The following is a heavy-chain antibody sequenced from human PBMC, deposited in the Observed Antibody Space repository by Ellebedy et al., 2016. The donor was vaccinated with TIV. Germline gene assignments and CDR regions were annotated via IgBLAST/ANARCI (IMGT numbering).Heavy chain of an antibody. V-gene: IGHV4-59*01. J-gene: IGHJ5*02. D-gene: IGHD6-19*01. Sequence: MPSETLSLTCTVSGGSISSYYWSWIRQPPGKGLEWIGYIYYSGSTNYNPSLKSRGTISVDTSKNQFSLKLSSVTAADTAVYYCARGYSSGWYNWFDPWGQGTLVTVSS. CDR2: IYYSGST. CDR3: ARGYSSGWYNWFDP. CDR1: GGSISSYY.